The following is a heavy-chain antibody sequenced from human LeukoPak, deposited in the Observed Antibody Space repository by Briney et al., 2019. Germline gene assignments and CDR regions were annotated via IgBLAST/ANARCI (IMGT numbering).Heavy chain of an antibody. CDR2: ISGSGGST. Sequence: PSETLSLTCTVSGDSIIGYYWSWVRQAPGKGLEWVSAISGSGGSTYYADSVKGRFTISRDNSKNTLYLQMNSLRAEDTAVYYCAKDSPYYYGSGSYYMTNWGQGTLVTVSS. D-gene: IGHD3-10*01. J-gene: IGHJ4*02. CDR3: AKDSPYYYGSGSYYMTN. CDR1: GDSIIGYY. V-gene: IGHV3-23*01.